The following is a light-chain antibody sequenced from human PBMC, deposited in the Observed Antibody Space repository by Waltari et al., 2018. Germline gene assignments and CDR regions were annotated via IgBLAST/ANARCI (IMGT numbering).Light chain of an antibody. CDR2: DVT. Sequence: QSALTQPPSVSGSPEQSVTISCTGSTSDVGGYNSVSWYQQHPGKAPKLIVFDVTQPASGVPVRFSGSKSGNTASLTISGLRPEDEADYHCWSYAGVHTFWLFGGGTKLTVL. CDR3: WSYAGVHTFWL. J-gene: IGLJ3*02. V-gene: IGLV2-11*01. CDR1: TSDVGGYNS.